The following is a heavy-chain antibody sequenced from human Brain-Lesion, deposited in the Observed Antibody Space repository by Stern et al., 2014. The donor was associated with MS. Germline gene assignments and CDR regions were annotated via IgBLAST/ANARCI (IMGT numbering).Heavy chain of an antibody. V-gene: IGHV4-30-4*01. CDR1: GDSISSGDNY. Sequence: QLQLQESGPGLVKPSQTLSLTCNVSGDSISSGDNYWSWIRQSPGKGLEWIGYIYYIGSTFYNPSLKSRVTISVDTSQNQFSLRLSSVTAADTAVYYCARGESSRYYYYFDYWAREPWSPSPQ. J-gene: IGHJ4*02. CDR2: IYYIGST. CDR3: ARGESSRYYYYFDY. D-gene: IGHD3-22*01.